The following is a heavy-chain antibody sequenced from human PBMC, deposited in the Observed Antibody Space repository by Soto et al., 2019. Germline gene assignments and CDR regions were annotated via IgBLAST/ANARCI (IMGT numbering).Heavy chain of an antibody. CDR3: ARAHPYYYGSPRSWQAFDY. D-gene: IGHD3-22*01. V-gene: IGHV1-69*13. CDR2: IIPIFGTA. Sequence: SVKVSCKASGGAFSSYAISWVRQAPGQGLEWMGGIIPIFGTANYAQKFQGRVTITADESTSTAYMELSSLRSEDTAVYYCARAHPYYYGSPRSWQAFDYWGQGTLVTVSS. CDR1: GGAFSSYA. J-gene: IGHJ4*02.